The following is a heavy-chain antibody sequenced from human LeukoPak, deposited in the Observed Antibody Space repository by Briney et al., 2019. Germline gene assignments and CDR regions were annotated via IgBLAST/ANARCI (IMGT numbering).Heavy chain of an antibody. V-gene: IGHV4-4*09. CDR2: IYTSGST. CDR1: GGSISSYY. Sequence: SETLSLTCTVSGGSISSYYRSWIRQPPGKGLEWIGYIYTSGSTNYNPSLKSRVTISVDTSKNQFSLKLSSVTAADTAVYYGARRHGSGSFDYWGQGTRVTVSS. J-gene: IGHJ4*02. CDR3: ARRHGSGSFDY. D-gene: IGHD3-10*01.